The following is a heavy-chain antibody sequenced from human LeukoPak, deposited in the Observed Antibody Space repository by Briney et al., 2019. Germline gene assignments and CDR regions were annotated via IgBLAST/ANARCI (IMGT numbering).Heavy chain of an antibody. CDR3: ARDLEVTYDILTGYYNGGFDY. CDR1: GGFISSCSYY. V-gene: IGHV4-39*07. Sequence: SETLSLTCAVSGGFISSCSYYWGWLRQPPGQGLEWIGSIYYSGSTYYNPSLKSRVTISVDTSKNQFSLKLSSVTAADTAVYYCARDLEVTYDILTGYYNGGFDYWGQGTLVTVSS. CDR2: IYYSGST. D-gene: IGHD3-9*01. J-gene: IGHJ4*02.